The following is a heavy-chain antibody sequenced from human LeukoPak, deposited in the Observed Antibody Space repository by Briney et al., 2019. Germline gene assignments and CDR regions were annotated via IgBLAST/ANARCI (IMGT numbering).Heavy chain of an antibody. D-gene: IGHD6-19*01. Sequence: PGGSLRLSCAASGFTVSSNYMSWVRQAPGKGLEWVSVIYSGGSTYYADSVKGRFTISRDNSKNTLYLQMNSLRAEDTAVYYCAGEYSSGWRYYYYYMDVWGKGTTVTVSS. CDR1: GFTVSSNY. CDR2: IYSGGST. J-gene: IGHJ6*03. CDR3: AGEYSSGWRYYYYYMDV. V-gene: IGHV3-53*01.